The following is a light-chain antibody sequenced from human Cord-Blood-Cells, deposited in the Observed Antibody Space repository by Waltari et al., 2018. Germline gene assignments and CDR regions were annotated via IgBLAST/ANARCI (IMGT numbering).Light chain of an antibody. V-gene: IGLV1-44*01. J-gene: IGLJ2*01. CDR1: SSNPGKNT. CDR2: SNN. Sequence: QSVLTQPPSASGTPGQRVTIPCSGSSSNPGKNTLNWYHRLPGPAPKLLIYSNNPRPSGVPDRFSGSKSGTSASLAISGLQSEDEADYYCAAWDDSLNGPVFGGGTKLTVL. CDR3: AAWDDSLNGPV.